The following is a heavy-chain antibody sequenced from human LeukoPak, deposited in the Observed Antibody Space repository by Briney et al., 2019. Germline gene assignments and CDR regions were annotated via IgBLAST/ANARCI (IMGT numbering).Heavy chain of an antibody. Sequence: PGGSQRLSCAASGFTFSSYGMHWVRQAPGKGLEWVAVISYDGSNKYYADSVKGRFTISRDNSKNTLYLQMNSLRAEDTAVYYCAKEKYSLDYWGQGTLVTVSS. V-gene: IGHV3-30*18. CDR3: AKEKYSLDY. CDR1: GFTFSSYG. D-gene: IGHD5-18*01. CDR2: ISYDGSNK. J-gene: IGHJ4*02.